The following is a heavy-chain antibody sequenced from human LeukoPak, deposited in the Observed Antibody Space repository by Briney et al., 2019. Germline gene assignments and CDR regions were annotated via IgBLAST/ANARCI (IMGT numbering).Heavy chain of an antibody. CDR1: GCSVSDNNFF. J-gene: IGHJ4*02. CDR2: IYNSGST. Sequence: SETLSLTCTVSGCSVSDNNFFWNWIRQPPGKGLEWIGYIYNSGSTNYNPALNSRVAISVDTSNNQFSLKLSSVIAADTAVYYCAGLEAHRPLDYWGQGTLVIVSS. CDR3: AGLEAHRPLDY. V-gene: IGHV4-61*01.